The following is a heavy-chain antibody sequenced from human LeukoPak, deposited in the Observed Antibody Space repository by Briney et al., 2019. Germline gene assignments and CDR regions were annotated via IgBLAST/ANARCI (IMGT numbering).Heavy chain of an antibody. D-gene: IGHD2-15*01. J-gene: IGHJ1*01. CDR3: ATDGPLYCSGGSCYSYIQH. Sequence: ASVKVSCKASGYTFPSYAISGVRHAPGQGLEWMGWISAYNGNTNYAQKLQGRVTMTTDTSTSTAYMQLRSLRTDDTAAEYCATDGPLYCSGGSCYSYIQHWGQGALVTPSS. CDR2: ISAYNGNT. CDR1: GYTFPSYA. V-gene: IGHV1-18*01.